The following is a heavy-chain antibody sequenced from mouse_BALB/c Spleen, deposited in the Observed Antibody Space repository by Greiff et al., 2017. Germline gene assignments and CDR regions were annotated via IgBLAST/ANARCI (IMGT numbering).Heavy chain of an antibody. CDR2: IDPANGNT. V-gene: IGHV14-3*02. J-gene: IGHJ4*01. D-gene: IGHD1-2*01. CDR1: GFNIKDTY. Sequence: EVQLQQSGAELVKPGASVKLSCTASGFNIKDTYMHWVKQRPEQGLEWIGRIDPANGNTKYDPKFQGKATITADTSSNTAYLQLSSLTSEDTAVYYCAREGVYYGYVGAMDYWGQGTSVTVSS. CDR3: AREGVYYGYVGAMDY.